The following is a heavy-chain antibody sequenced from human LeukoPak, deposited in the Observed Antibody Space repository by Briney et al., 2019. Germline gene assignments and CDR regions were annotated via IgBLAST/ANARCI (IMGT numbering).Heavy chain of an antibody. Sequence: GESLKISCKGSGYSFTSYWIGWVRQMPGKGLEWMGIIYPGDSDTRYSPSFQGQVTISADKSISTAYLQWSSLKASDTAMYYCARQLDGGIAARPESNYYYYGMDVWGQGTTVTVSS. CDR3: ARQLDGGIAARPESNYYYYGMDV. CDR2: IYPGDSDT. V-gene: IGHV5-51*01. CDR1: GYSFTSYW. J-gene: IGHJ6*02. D-gene: IGHD6-6*01.